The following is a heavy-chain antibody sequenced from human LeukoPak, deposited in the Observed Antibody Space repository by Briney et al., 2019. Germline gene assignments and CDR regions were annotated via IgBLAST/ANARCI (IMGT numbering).Heavy chain of an antibody. D-gene: IGHD2-15*01. V-gene: IGHV4-61*02. CDR1: GGSISSGSYY. CDR3: AREAVGWDYFDY. CDR2: IYTSGST. Sequence: SQTLSLTCTVSGGSISSGSYYWSWIPQPAGKGLEWIVRIYTSGSTNYNPSLKSRVTISVDTSKNQFSLKLSSVTAADTAVYYCAREAVGWDYFDYWGQGTLVTVSS. J-gene: IGHJ4*02.